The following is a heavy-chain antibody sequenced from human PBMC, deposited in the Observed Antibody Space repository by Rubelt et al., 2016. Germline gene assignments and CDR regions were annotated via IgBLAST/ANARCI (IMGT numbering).Heavy chain of an antibody. CDR1: ENTFTTYV. Sequence: QVQLVQSGPEVKKPGASVKVSCKAPENTFTTYVMHWVRQAPGQRLECMGWINAGNGKTKYSQKFEGILTITSETSATTVYMELSSLRSEDTAIYYCARGPTVAGPYRFWGQGTQVTVSS. J-gene: IGHJ4*02. CDR3: ARGPTVAGPYRF. D-gene: IGHD6-19*01. V-gene: IGHV1-3*01. CDR2: INAGNGKT.